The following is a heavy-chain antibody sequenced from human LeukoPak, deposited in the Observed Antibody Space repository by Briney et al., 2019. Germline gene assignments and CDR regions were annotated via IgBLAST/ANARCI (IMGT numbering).Heavy chain of an antibody. D-gene: IGHD5-18*01. Sequence: SGGSLRLSCAASGFTFSSYSMNWVRQAPGKGLEWVSYISSSSSTIYYADSVKGRFTISRDNAKNSLYLQMSSLRDEDTAVYYCARDGRGYSYGLWGQGTLVTVSS. CDR1: GFTFSSYS. CDR3: ARDGRGYSYGL. V-gene: IGHV3-48*02. CDR2: ISSSSSTI. J-gene: IGHJ4*02.